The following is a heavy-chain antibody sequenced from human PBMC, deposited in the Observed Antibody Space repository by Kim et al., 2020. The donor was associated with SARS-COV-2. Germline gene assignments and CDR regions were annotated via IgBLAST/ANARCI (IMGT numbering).Heavy chain of an antibody. CDR2: IKEDGSQK. CDR1: GITFSGFW. CDR3: ATTGSGWGFDI. D-gene: IGHD6-19*01. J-gene: IGHJ4*02. V-gene: IGHV3-7*03. Sequence: GGSLRLSCAGSGITFSGFWMTWVRQVPGKGLEWLANIKEDGSQKNYAVSVTGRFNISRDDSKNSVYLEMNYLRGDDTGIYYCATTGSGWGFDIWSQGNLVTVSS.